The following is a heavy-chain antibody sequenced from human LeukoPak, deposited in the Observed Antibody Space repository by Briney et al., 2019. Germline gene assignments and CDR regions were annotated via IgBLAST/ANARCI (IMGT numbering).Heavy chain of an antibody. V-gene: IGHV1-2*02. CDR1: GYTFTGNF. Sequence: ASVKVSCKTSGYTFTGNFMHWVRQAPGQGPEWMGWINPNSGDTNYAQKFQGRVTMTRVTSITTAYMELSSLRSDDTAVYYCARTRGTHISMAYLDSWGQGTLVTVSS. J-gene: IGHJ4*02. CDR3: ARTRGTHISMAYLDS. D-gene: IGHD2/OR15-2a*01. CDR2: INPNSGDT.